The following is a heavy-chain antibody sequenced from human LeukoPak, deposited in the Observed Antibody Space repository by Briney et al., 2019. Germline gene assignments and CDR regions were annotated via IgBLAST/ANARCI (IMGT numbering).Heavy chain of an antibody. D-gene: IGHD3-10*01. Sequence: GGSLRLSCAASGFTFSSYSMNWVRQAPGKGLEWVSSFSSSSSYIYYADSVKGRFTISRDNAKNSLYLQMNSLRAEDTAVYYCARTPGGSGSEYYFDYWGQGTLVTVSS. J-gene: IGHJ4*02. V-gene: IGHV3-21*01. CDR3: ARTPGGSGSEYYFDY. CDR2: FSSSSSYI. CDR1: GFTFSSYS.